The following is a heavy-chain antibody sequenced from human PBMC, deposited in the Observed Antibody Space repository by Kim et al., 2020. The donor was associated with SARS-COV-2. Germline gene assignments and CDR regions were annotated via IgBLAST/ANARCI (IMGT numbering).Heavy chain of an antibody. V-gene: IGHV3-30*18. CDR2: ISYDGSNK. CDR3: AKEITGYSGSYWSWGYYFDY. CDR1: GFTFSSYG. J-gene: IGHJ4*02. Sequence: GGSLRLSCAASGFTFSSYGMHWVRQAPGKGLEWVAVISYDGSNKYYADSVKGRFTISRDNSKNTLYLQMNSLRAEDTAVYYCAKEITGYSGSYWSWGYYFDYWGQGTLVTVSS. D-gene: IGHD1-26*01.